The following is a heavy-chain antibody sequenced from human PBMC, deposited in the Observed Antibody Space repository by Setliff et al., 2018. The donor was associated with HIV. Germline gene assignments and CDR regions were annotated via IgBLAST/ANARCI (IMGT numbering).Heavy chain of an antibody. Sequence: EPLSLTCTVSAGSIRSSTYYWAWIRQPPGKGLEWIGSIYYSGSTYYNPSLRSRVTISVDTSKNLFSLKLSSVTAADTAVYYCARGYVAAGGGYWGQGTLVTVSS. V-gene: IGHV4-39*07. CDR1: AGSIRSSTYY. D-gene: IGHD6-25*01. CDR2: IYYSGST. CDR3: ARGYVAAGGGY. J-gene: IGHJ4*02.